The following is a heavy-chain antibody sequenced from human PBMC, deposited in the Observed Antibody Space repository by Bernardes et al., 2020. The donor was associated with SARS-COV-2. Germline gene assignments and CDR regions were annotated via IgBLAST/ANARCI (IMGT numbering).Heavy chain of an antibody. CDR3: ARGPTAGTGMGQVDRRFDP. Sequence: GGFLSPSCEASGFSVNHYWMHWVRPPPGQGLMWVSRIENDGRTITYADSVRGRFTVSRDNAKSTLYLDMSGLRVEDTAVYFCARGPTAGTGMGQVDRRFDPWGQGTLVIVSS. CDR1: GFSVNHYW. D-gene: IGHD5-18*01. CDR2: IENDGRTI. V-gene: IGHV3-74*01. J-gene: IGHJ5*02.